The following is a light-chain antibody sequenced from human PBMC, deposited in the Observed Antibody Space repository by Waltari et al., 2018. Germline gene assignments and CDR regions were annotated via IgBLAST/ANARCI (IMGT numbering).Light chain of an antibody. CDR3: AAWDDSLLGV. J-gene: IGLJ3*02. CDR1: SSNIGSNI. CDR2: SND. V-gene: IGLV1-44*01. Sequence: QSVLTQPPLASGTPGQRVTISCSGSSSNIGSNIVNWYQQLPGTAPKLLIYSNDQRPSGVPDRFSGSKSGTSAYLAISGLHSEDEAEYYCAAWDDSLLGVFGGGTKLTVL.